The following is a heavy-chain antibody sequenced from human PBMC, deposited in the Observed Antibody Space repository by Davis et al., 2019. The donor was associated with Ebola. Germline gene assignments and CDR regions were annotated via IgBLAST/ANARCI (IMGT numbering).Heavy chain of an antibody. CDR2: INAGNGNT. CDR3: AREGSWFDWHYFDY. CDR1: GYTFTSYG. J-gene: IGHJ4*02. D-gene: IGHD3-9*01. Sequence: AASVKVSCKASGYTFTSYGISWVRQAPGQGLEWMGWINAGNGNTKYSQKFQGRVTITRDTSASTAYMELSSLRSEDTAVYYCAREGSWFDWHYFDYWGQGTLVTVSS. V-gene: IGHV1-18*04.